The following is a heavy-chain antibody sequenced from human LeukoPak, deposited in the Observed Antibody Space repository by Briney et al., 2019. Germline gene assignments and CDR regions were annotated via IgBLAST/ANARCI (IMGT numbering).Heavy chain of an antibody. V-gene: IGHV3-30*02. CDR2: IRYDGSNK. D-gene: IGHD3-22*01. CDR3: ARESYDSSGYSSDY. CDR1: RFTFSSYG. Sequence: PGGSLRLSCAASRFTFSSYGMHWVRQAPGKGLEWVAFIRYDGSNKYYADSVKGRFTISRDNAKNSLYLQMNSLRAEDTAVYYCARESYDSSGYSSDYWGQGTLVTVSS. J-gene: IGHJ4*02.